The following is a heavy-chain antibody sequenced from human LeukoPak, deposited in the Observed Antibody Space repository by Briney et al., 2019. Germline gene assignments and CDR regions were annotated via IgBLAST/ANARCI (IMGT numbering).Heavy chain of an antibody. Sequence: GGSLRLSCAASGFTFNNYAVSWVRQAPGKGLEWVSSISSSSSYIYYADSVKGRFTISRDNAKNSLYLQMNSLRAEDTAVYYCARYLGHFDYWGQGTLVTVSS. CDR3: ARYLGHFDY. J-gene: IGHJ4*02. V-gene: IGHV3-21*01. CDR2: ISSSSSYI. D-gene: IGHD3-16*01. CDR1: GFTFNNYA.